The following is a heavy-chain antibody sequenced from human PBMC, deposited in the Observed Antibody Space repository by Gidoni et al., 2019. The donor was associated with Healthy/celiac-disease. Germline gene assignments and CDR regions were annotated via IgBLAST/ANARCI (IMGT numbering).Heavy chain of an antibody. V-gene: IGHV3-30*18. D-gene: IGHD1-26*01. CDR1: GVTFSSYG. CDR2: ISYDGSNK. J-gene: IGHJ4*02. Sequence: QVRRGGSGGGEVQPGRGGRLSCAAAGVTFSSYGMHWVRQAPGKGREWVAVISYDGSNKSYADSVKGRSTISRDNSKTTLYLQMNSLRSEDTAVYYCAKARSGSYYFDYWGQGTLVTVSS. CDR3: AKARSGSYYFDY.